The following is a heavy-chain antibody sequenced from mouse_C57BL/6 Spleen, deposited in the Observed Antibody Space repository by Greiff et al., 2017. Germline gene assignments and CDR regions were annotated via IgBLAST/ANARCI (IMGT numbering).Heavy chain of an antibody. V-gene: IGHV1-43*01. D-gene: IGHD2-3*01. Sequence: VQLQQSGPELVKPGASVKISCKASGYSFTGYYMHWVKQSSEKSLEWIGEINPSTGGTSYNQKFKGKATLTVDKSSSTAYMQLKSLTSEDSAVYYCARLNDGYYYFDYWGQGTTLTVSS. CDR1: GYSFTGYY. CDR3: ARLNDGYYYFDY. J-gene: IGHJ2*01. CDR2: INPSTGGT.